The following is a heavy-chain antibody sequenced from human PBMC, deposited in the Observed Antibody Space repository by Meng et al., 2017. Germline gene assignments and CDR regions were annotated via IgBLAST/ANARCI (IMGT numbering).Heavy chain of an antibody. CDR2: IYSGGST. CDR3: ARDSSSGWYHNY. J-gene: IGHJ4*02. D-gene: IGHD6-19*01. Sequence: EVELAETGGGLLRPGGSLRLSCTASGFSVTTSYMSWVRQAPGKGLEWVSVIYSGGSTYYADSVKGRFSISRDNSKNTLYLQMNSLRAEDTAVYFCARDSSSGWYHNYWGQGTLVTVSS. V-gene: IGHV3-53*02. CDR1: GFSVTTSY.